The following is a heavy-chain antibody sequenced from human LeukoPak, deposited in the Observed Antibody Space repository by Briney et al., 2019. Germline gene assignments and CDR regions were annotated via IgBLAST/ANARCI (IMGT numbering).Heavy chain of an antibody. D-gene: IGHD5-18*01. CDR3: VKLYEPLSRIQLWFGYGMDV. Sequence: PGGSLRLSCAASGFTFSSYAMSWVRQAPGKGLEWVSGISGSGGSTYYADSVKGRFTISRDNSKNTLYLQMSSLRAEDTAVYYCVKLYEPLSRIQLWFGYGMDVWGQGTTVTVSS. CDR1: GFTFSSYA. J-gene: IGHJ6*02. V-gene: IGHV3-23*01. CDR2: ISGSGGST.